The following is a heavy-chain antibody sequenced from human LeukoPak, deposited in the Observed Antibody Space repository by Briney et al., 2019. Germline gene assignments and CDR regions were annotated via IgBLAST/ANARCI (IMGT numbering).Heavy chain of an antibody. J-gene: IGHJ4*02. CDR3: AKGRKVAAAGTSFDY. V-gene: IGHV3-9*01. D-gene: IGHD6-13*01. CDR1: GFTFDDYA. CDR2: ISWNSGRI. Sequence: GGSLRLSCAASGFTFDDYAMHWVRQAPGKGLEWVSGISWNSGRIGYADSVKGRFTISRDNAKNSLYLQMNSLRAEDTALYYCAKGRKVAAAGTSFDYWGQGTLVTVSS.